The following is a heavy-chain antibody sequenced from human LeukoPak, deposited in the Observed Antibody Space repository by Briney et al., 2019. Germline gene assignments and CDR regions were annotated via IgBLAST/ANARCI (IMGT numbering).Heavy chain of an antibody. CDR3: ARDGPGYYDSSGYYYGLYFDY. D-gene: IGHD3-22*01. J-gene: IGHJ4*02. Sequence: GPSLRLSCAASALTFSSDRMSWARQAPGKGLEWVSYISSSSSTIYYADSVKGLFTISRDNAKNSLYLQMNSLKAEDTAVYYCARDGPGYYDSSGYYYGLYFDYWGQGTLVTVSS. CDR1: ALTFSSDR. V-gene: IGHV3-48*01. CDR2: ISSSSSTI.